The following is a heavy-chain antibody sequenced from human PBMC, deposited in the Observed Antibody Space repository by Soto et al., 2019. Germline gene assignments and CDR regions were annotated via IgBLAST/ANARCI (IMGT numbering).Heavy chain of an antibody. D-gene: IGHD1-1*01. Sequence: QTLSLTCAISGDSVSSNSAAWNWIRQSPSRGLEWLGRTYYKSKWYYTYAASVKSRITVSPDTSKNQFSLQLTSVTPEDTAVYYCARGSWDDVSGHYYMDVWDKGTTVTVSS. J-gene: IGHJ6*03. CDR3: ARGSWDDVSGHYYMDV. CDR1: GDSVSSNSAA. V-gene: IGHV6-1*01. CDR2: TYYKSKWYY.